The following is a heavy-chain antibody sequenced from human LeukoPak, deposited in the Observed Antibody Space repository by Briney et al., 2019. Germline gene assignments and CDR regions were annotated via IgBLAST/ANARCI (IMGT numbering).Heavy chain of an antibody. D-gene: IGHD6-19*01. CDR2: ISTSGDST. CDR1: GFTFSSYA. J-gene: IGHJ4*02. Sequence: GGSLRLSCAASGFTFSSYAMSWVRQAPGKGLEWVSDISTSGDSTYYADSVKGRFTISRDNSKNTLFLQMNSLRAEDTAVYYCAKGGSGWYGDFDYRGQGTLVTVSS. V-gene: IGHV3-23*01. CDR3: AKGGSGWYGDFDY.